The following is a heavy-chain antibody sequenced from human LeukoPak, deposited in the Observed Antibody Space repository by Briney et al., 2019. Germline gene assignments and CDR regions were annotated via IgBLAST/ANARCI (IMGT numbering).Heavy chain of an antibody. CDR3: AREPDYDILTGHDAFDI. Sequence: SQTLSLTCTVSGGSISSGDYYWSWIRQPPGKGLEWIGYIYYSGSTYYYPSLKSRVTISVDTSKNQFSLKLSSVTAADTAVYYCAREPDYDILTGHDAFDIWGQGTMVTVSS. V-gene: IGHV4-30-4*01. J-gene: IGHJ3*02. CDR2: IYYSGST. CDR1: GGSISSGDYY. D-gene: IGHD3-9*01.